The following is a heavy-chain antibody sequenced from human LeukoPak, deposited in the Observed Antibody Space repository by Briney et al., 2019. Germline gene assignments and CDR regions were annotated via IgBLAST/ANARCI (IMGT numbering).Heavy chain of an antibody. J-gene: IGHJ4*02. CDR3: ATNTFYYDGGGYRPHY. V-gene: IGHV1-69*13. Sequence: SVKVSCKASGGTFNSYAISWVRQAPGQGLEWMGGVILIYGTADYTQKFQGRVTITADESTSTAYMELSGLRSEDTAVYYCATNTFYYDGGGYRPHYWGQGTLVTVSS. CDR1: GGTFNSYA. D-gene: IGHD3-22*01. CDR2: VILIYGTA.